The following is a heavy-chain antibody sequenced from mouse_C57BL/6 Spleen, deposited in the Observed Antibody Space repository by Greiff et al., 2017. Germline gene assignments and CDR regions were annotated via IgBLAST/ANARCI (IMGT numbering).Heavy chain of an antibody. V-gene: IGHV5-4*01. CDR3: ARGGTDYFDY. CDR1: GFTFSSYA. Sequence: EVQLVESGGGLVKPGGSLKLSCAASGFTFSSYAMSWVRQTPEKRLEWVATISDGGSYTYYPDNVKGRFTISRDNAKNNLYLQMSHLKSEDTAMYYCARGGTDYFDYWGQGTTRAVSS. D-gene: IGHD3-3*01. J-gene: IGHJ2*01. CDR2: ISDGGSYT.